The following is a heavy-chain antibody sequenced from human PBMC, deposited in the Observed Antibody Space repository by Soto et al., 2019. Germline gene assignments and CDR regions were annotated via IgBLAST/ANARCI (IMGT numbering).Heavy chain of an antibody. V-gene: IGHV4-39*02. CDR2: IYYSGSA. CDR1: GASISSSKYY. CDR3: ARNGGYCNDGVCPDWFDP. D-gene: IGHD2-8*01. J-gene: IGHJ5*02. Sequence: PSENPSLTCTVSGASISSSKYYWGWIRQPPGRGLEWVGSIYYSGSADYNPSLKSRVTISVDTSKNHFSLKLTSVTAADTAVYYCARNGGYCNDGVCPDWFDPWGQGTLVTVSS.